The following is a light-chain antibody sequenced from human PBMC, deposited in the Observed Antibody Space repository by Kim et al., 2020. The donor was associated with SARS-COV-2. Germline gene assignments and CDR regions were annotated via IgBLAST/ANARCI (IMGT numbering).Light chain of an antibody. CDR1: NIGSKS. J-gene: IGLJ1*01. CDR3: QVWDSSSDV. V-gene: IGLV3-21*03. CDR2: DDS. Sequence: VAPGKTARITCGGNNIGSKSVHWYQQKPGQAPVLVVYDDSDRASGIPERCSGSNSGNTATLTISRVEAGDEADYYCQVWDSSSDVFGTGTKVTVL.